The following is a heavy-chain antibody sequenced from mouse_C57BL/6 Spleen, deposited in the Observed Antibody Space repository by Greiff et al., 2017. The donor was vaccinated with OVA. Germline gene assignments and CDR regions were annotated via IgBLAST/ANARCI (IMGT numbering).Heavy chain of an antibody. Sequence: QVQLQQPGAELVRPGSSVKLSCKASGYTFTSYWMDWVKQRPGQGLEWIGNIYPSDSETHYNQKFKVKATLTVDKSSSTAYLQLSSLTSEDSAVYYCAREDYDYGFAYWSQRTLVTVSA. J-gene: IGHJ3*01. D-gene: IGHD2-4*01. CDR3: AREDYDYGFAY. CDR1: GYTFTSYW. V-gene: IGHV1-61*01. CDR2: IYPSDSET.